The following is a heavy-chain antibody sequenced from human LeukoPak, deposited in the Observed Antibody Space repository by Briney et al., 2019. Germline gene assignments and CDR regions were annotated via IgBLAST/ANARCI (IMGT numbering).Heavy chain of an antibody. V-gene: IGHV4-4*02. J-gene: IGHJ5*02. Sequence: SETLSLTCAVSGGSISRNYWWSWVRQPPGEGLEWIGEVSHSGSTIYNPSLKSRLTISADTSKNQFSLELTSVTAADTAVYYCGRVFDLWGQGTLVTVSS. CDR2: VSHSGST. CDR1: GGSISRNYW. CDR3: GRVFDL.